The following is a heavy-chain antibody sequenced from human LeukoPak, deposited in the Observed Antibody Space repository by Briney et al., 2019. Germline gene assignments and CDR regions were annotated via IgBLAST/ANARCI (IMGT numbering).Heavy chain of an antibody. CDR2: IDPSATSI. V-gene: IGHV3-11*01. D-gene: IGHD5-18*01. J-gene: IGHJ6*03. CDR3: ARSKGYNYDAPYYYYYYMDV. Sequence: GGSLRLSCTASGFNFSGYYMTWIRQAPGKGLEWVSYIDPSATSIYYADSIEGRFTISRDNTRNSLYLQMNSLSAEDTAVYYCARSKGYNYDAPYYYYYYMDVWGKGTTVTVSS. CDR1: GFNFSGYY.